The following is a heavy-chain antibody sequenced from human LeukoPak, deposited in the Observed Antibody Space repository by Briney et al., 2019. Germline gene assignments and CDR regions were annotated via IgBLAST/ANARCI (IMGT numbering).Heavy chain of an antibody. D-gene: IGHD3-16*01. Sequence: SETLSLTCAVYGGSFSGYYWSWIRQPPGKGLEWIGEINHSGSTNYNPSLKSRVTMSVDTSKNQFSLKLSSVTAADTAVYYCARVTRLRLGESLDPWGQGTLVTVSS. J-gene: IGHJ5*02. CDR1: GGSFSGYY. CDR3: ARVTRLRLGESLDP. V-gene: IGHV4-34*01. CDR2: INHSGST.